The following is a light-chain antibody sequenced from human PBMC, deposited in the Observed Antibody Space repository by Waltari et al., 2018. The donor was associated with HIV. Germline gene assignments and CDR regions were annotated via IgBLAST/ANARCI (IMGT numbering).Light chain of an antibody. CDR3: QSFDKSLRDTVV. CDR2: GNG. CDR1: NPNIGAGYD. Sequence: QSVLTQPPSVSGAPGQKVTVSCTGSNPNIGAGYDVHGYQQFPGTAPKLLVYGNGNRPSGVPDRFSASKAGTSASLAITGLQAEDEADYYCQSFDKSLRDTVVFGGGTKVSVL. J-gene: IGLJ2*01. V-gene: IGLV1-40*01.